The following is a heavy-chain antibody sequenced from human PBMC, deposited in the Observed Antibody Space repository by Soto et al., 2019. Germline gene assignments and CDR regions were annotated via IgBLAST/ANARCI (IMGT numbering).Heavy chain of an antibody. J-gene: IGHJ6*02. CDR3: ARDRRLLLYYYGMDV. V-gene: IGHV4-59*01. Sequence: SETLSLTCTVSGGSISSYYWSWIRQPPGKGLEWIGYIYYSGSTNYNPSLKSRVTISVDTSKNQFSLKLSSVTAAGTAVYYCARDRRLLLYYYGMDVWGQGTTVTVSS. CDR1: GGSISSYY. CDR2: IYYSGST. D-gene: IGHD6-25*01.